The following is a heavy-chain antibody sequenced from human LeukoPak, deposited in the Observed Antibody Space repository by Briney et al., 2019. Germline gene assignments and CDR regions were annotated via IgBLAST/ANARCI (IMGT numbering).Heavy chain of an antibody. D-gene: IGHD7-27*01. J-gene: IGHJ4*02. CDR2: IKEDGSET. CDR3: ARDFYGDYYFDY. Sequence: GESLRLSCAASGFIFKKYWMNWVRQVPGKGLECLANIKEDGSETYYADSVKGRFTISRDNPKNLLFLQINSLRVEDTAVYYCARDFYGDYYFDYWGQGTLVTVSS. CDR1: GFIFKKYW. V-gene: IGHV3-7*01.